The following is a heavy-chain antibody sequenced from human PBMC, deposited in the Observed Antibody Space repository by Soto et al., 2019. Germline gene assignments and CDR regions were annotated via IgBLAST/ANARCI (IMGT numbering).Heavy chain of an antibody. Sequence: GESLKISCKGSGYSFTSYWIGWVRQMPGKGLEWMGIIYPGDSDTRYSPSFQGQVTISADKSISTAYLQWSSLKASDTAMYYCARSVKFWSGYSYYYYYYMDVWGKGTTVTVSS. V-gene: IGHV5-51*01. CDR3: ARSVKFWSGYSYYYYYYMDV. J-gene: IGHJ6*03. CDR2: IYPGDSDT. D-gene: IGHD3-3*01. CDR1: GYSFTSYW.